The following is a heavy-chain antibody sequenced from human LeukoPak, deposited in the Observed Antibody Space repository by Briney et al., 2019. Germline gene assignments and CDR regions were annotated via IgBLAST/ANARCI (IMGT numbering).Heavy chain of an antibody. CDR3: ARLQNVDAPMGRAGGFDY. D-gene: IGHD5-18*01. CDR1: GGSISSGGHF. CDR2: MYESGST. Sequence: SETLSLTCTVSGGSISSGGHFWNWVRQPPGKGLEWFGYMYESGSTSYNPSLKSRVTVSGDRSKNQFSVKLTSVTVADTAVYYCARLQNVDAPMGRAGGFDYWGQGTLVTVSS. V-gene: IGHV4-30-2*01. J-gene: IGHJ4*02.